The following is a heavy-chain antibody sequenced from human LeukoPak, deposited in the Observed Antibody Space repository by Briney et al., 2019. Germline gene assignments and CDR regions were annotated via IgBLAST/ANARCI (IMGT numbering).Heavy chain of an antibody. Sequence: PSETLSLTCAVSGYSISSGYYWGWIWQPLGKGLEWIGSIYHSGSTYYNPSLKSRVTISVDTSKNQFSLKLSSVTAADTAVYYCARVAEKADTAMAGHYYYYMDVWGKGTTVTVSS. J-gene: IGHJ6*03. V-gene: IGHV4-38-2*01. CDR1: GYSISSGYY. D-gene: IGHD5-18*01. CDR2: IYHSGST. CDR3: ARVAEKADTAMAGHYYYYMDV.